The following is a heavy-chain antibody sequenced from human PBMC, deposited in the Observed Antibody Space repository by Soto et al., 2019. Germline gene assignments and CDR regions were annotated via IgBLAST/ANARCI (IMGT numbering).Heavy chain of an antibody. CDR2: ISAYNGNT. V-gene: IGHV1-18*01. D-gene: IGHD3-22*01. CDR3: ARVEDYFDSSGYAH. CDR1: GYTFTSYG. Sequence: ASVKVSCKASGYTFTSYGISWVRQAPGQGLEWMGWISAYNGNTNYAQKLQGRVTMTTDTSTSTAYMELRSLTSDDTAVYYCARVEDYFDSSGYAHWGQGTLVTVSS. J-gene: IGHJ4*02.